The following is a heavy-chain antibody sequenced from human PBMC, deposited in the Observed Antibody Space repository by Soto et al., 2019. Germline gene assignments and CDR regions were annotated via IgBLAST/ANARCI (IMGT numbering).Heavy chain of an antibody. CDR2: IIDSGAST. CDR1: GFTFRSCA. J-gene: IGHJ6*02. V-gene: IGHV3-23*01. Sequence: EVQLLESGGGLVQPGGSLRLSCAASGFTFRSCAMGWVRQAPGKGLEWVADIIDSGASTYYADSVKGRFTISRDNSKSTLYLQMNSLRAEDTALYYCAKGRSYYYYSGVDVWGQGTTVTVSS. CDR3: AKGRSYYYYSGVDV.